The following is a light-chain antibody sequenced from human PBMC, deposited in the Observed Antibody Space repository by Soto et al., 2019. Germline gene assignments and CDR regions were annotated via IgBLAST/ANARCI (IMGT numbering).Light chain of an antibody. Sequence: DIVMTQSPDSLAVSLGERATINCKSSQSVLYSSNNKNYLAWYQQKPGQPPKLLIYWASTRESGVPDRFSGGGSGKDFTLTISTLQAEDVAVYYCQQYYITPITFGQGTRLEIK. J-gene: IGKJ5*01. CDR2: WAS. CDR3: QQYYITPIT. CDR1: QSVLYSSNNKNY. V-gene: IGKV4-1*01.